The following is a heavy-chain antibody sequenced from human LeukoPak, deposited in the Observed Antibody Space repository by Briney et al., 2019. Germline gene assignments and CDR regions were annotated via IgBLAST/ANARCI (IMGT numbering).Heavy chain of an antibody. D-gene: IGHD2-8*01. CDR3: AKDSFSYNGVFDSLDI. J-gene: IGHJ3*02. V-gene: IGHV3-23*01. CDR1: GFTFRDYA. Sequence: GGSLRLSCAASGFTFRDYAMTWVRQTPGKGLEWVSSIAPASYADSVKGRFTISRDDSKNTLFLQMNSLRAEDTAIYYCAKDSFSYNGVFDSLDIWGQGTMVTVSS. CDR2: IAPA.